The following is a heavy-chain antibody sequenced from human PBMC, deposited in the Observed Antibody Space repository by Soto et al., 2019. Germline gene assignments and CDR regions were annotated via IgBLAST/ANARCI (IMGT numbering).Heavy chain of an antibody. Sequence: SETLSLTCTVSGGSISSSSYYWGWIRQPPGKGLEWIGSIYYSGSTYYNPSLKSRVTISVDTSKNQFSLKLSSVTAADTAVYYCARTVVPTARLDYYYYYMDVWGKGTTVTVSS. CDR3: ARTVVPTARLDYYYYYMDV. J-gene: IGHJ6*03. D-gene: IGHD2-2*01. CDR2: IYYSGST. V-gene: IGHV4-39*01. CDR1: GGSISSSSYY.